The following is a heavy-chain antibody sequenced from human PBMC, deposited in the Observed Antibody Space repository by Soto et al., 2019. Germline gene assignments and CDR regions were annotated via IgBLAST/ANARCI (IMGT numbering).Heavy chain of an antibody. CDR2: TYYRSKWYN. D-gene: IGHD3-22*01. J-gene: IGHJ3*02. CDR3: ARGKYYDSSRYLSPVDAFDI. Sequence: PSQTLSLTCAISGDSVSSNSAAWNWIRQSPSRGLEWLGRTYYRSKWYNDYAVSVKSRITINPDTSKNQFSLQLDSVTPEDTAVYYCARGKYYDSSRYLSPVDAFDIWGQGTMVTVSS. CDR1: GDSVSSNSAA. V-gene: IGHV6-1*01.